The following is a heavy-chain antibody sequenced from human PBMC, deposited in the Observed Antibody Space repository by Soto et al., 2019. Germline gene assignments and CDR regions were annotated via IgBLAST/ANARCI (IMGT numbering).Heavy chain of an antibody. J-gene: IGHJ4*02. CDR1: GFTFSSYS. Sequence: EVQLVESGGGLVQPGGSLRLSCAASGFTFSSYSMNWVRQATGKGLEWVSYISSSSSTIYYADSVKGRFTISRDNAKNSLYLQMNSLRAEDTAVYYCARDYFMSPFGGVIAYWGQGTLVTVSS. D-gene: IGHD3-16*02. V-gene: IGHV3-48*01. CDR3: ARDYFMSPFGGVIAY. CDR2: ISSSSSTI.